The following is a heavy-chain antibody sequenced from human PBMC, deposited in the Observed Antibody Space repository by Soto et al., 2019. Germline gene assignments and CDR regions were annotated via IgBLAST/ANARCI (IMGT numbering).Heavy chain of an antibody. D-gene: IGHD6-19*01. CDR2: ISSSGSTI. J-gene: IGHJ5*02. Sequence: GRSLRLSCAASGFTFSDYYMSWIRQAPGKGLEWVSYISSSGSTIYYADSVKGRFTISRDNAKNSLYLQMNSLRAEDTAVYYCARDVGIAVAVTWFDPWGQGTLVTVSS. V-gene: IGHV3-11*01. CDR3: ARDVGIAVAVTWFDP. CDR1: GFTFSDYY.